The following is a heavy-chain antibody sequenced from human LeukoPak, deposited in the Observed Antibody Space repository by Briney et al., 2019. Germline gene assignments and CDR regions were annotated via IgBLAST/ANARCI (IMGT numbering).Heavy chain of an antibody. CDR3: AKDPSRRTYYYDSSGYYLGRHFDY. V-gene: IGHV3-33*06. CDR2: IWYDGSNK. J-gene: IGHJ4*02. CDR1: GFTFSSYG. D-gene: IGHD3-22*01. Sequence: PGGSLRLSCAASGFTFSSYGMHWVRQAPGEGLEGVAVIWYDGSNKYYADSVKGRFTISRDNSKNTLYLQMNSLRAEDTAVYYCAKDPSRRTYYYDSSGYYLGRHFDYWGQGTLVTVSS.